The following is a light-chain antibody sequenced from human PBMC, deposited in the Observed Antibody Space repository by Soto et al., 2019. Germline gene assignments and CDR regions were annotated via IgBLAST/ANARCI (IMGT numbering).Light chain of an antibody. CDR1: SSDVGGYNY. CDR3: SSYTSIGTVL. V-gene: IGLV2-14*01. J-gene: IGLJ2*01. Sequence: QSVLTQPASVSGSPGQSITISCTGTSSDVGGYNYVSWYQQHPGKAPKLMIYEVSKWPSGVSNRFSGSKSGNTASLTISGLQADDEANYYCSSYTSIGTVLFGGGTQLTVL. CDR2: EVS.